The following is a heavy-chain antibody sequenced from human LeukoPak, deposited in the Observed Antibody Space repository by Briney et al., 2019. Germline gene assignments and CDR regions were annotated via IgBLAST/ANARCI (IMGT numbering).Heavy chain of an antibody. CDR2: ISGSGGST. CDR1: GFTVSSHA. D-gene: IGHD2-2*03. CDR3: AKDQDFGYCSSTSCYWFGYYYYGMDV. V-gene: IGHV3-23*01. Sequence: GGSLRLSCAASGFTVSSHAMSWVRQAPGKGLEWVSGISGSGGSTYYADSVKGRFTISRDNSKNTLYLQMNSLRAEDTAVYYCAKDQDFGYCSSTSCYWFGYYYYGMDVWGQGTTVTVSS. J-gene: IGHJ6*02.